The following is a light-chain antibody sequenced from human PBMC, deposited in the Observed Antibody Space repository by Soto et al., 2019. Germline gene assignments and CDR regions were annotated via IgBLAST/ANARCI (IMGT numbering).Light chain of an antibody. CDR3: QQYFSSPWT. J-gene: IGKJ1*01. V-gene: IGKV3-20*01. CDR1: QSVSSNY. CDR2: GAS. Sequence: EIGLSQSPGTLSLSPGERATLFCRASQSVSSNYLAWYQHKPGQAPRLLIYGASSSTTGIPDRFSGSGSGTDFTLTISRLEPEDFAVYYCQQYFSSPWTFGQGTKVDIK.